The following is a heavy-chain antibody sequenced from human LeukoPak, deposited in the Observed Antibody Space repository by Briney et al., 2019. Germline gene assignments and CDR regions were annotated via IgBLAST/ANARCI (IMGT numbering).Heavy chain of an antibody. V-gene: IGHV3-23*01. D-gene: IGHD3-22*01. CDR2: ISGSGGST. CDR3: AKDLKTISYYDSSGWY. J-gene: IGHJ4*02. CDR1: GFTFSSYA. Sequence: PGGSLRLSCAASGFTFSSYAMSWVRQAPGKGLEWVSAISGSGGSTYYADSVKGRFTISRDNSKNTLYLQMNSLRAEDTAVYYCAKDLKTISYYDSSGWYWGQGTLVTVSS.